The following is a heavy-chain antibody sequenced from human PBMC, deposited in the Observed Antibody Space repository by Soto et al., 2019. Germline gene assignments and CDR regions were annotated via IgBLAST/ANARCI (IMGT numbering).Heavy chain of an antibody. J-gene: IGHJ3*01. D-gene: IGHD4-4*01. Sequence: GGSLRLSCAASGFTFSSYGMHWVRQAPGKGLEWVAVIWYDGSNKYYADSVKGRFTISRDNSKNTLYLQMNSLRAEDTAVYYCARVDYRYSHAFDVWGQGTMVTVSS. CDR1: GFTFSSYG. CDR3: ARVDYRYSHAFDV. V-gene: IGHV3-33*01. CDR2: IWYDGSNK.